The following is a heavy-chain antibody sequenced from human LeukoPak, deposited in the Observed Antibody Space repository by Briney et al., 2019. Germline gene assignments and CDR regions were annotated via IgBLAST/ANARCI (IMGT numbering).Heavy chain of an antibody. V-gene: IGHV4-39*01. CDR3: ARRGQAAGSKGAFDY. J-gene: IGHJ4*02. CDR1: GGSISSTSYY. Sequence: SETLSLTCTVSGGSISSTSYYWAWIRQPPGRGLEWIGSIDYSGTTYYNPSLKSRVTISVDTSKNQLSLKLSSVTASDTAKYFCARRGQAAGSKGAFDYWGQGTLVTVSS. CDR2: IDYSGTT. D-gene: IGHD6-13*01.